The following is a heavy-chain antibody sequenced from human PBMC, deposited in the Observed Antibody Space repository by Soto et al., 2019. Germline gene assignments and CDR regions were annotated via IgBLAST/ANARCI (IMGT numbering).Heavy chain of an antibody. V-gene: IGHV4-38-2*01. D-gene: IGHD3-9*01. CDR3: ARAGIYDILTGFDYFDY. J-gene: IGHJ4*02. CDR2: IYHSGST. Sequence: SETLSLTCAVSGYSISSGYDWGWIRQPPGKGLEWIGTIYHSGSTYYSPSLKTRVTISVDTSKNQFSLKLSSVTAADTAVYYCARAGIYDILTGFDYFDYWGQGAPVTVSS. CDR1: GYSISSGYD.